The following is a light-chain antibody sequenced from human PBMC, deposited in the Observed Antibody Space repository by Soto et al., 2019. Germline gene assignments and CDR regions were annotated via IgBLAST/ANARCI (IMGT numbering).Light chain of an antibody. CDR3: QQRGTWPLT. Sequence: EIVLIQSPATLSLSAGERATLSCWASQSVSTYLAWYQQKPGQAPRLLIYDASNGATGIPARFSGSGSGTDFTLSISSLEPEDFGVYYGQQRGTWPLTFGGGAEGEIK. CDR1: QSVSTY. V-gene: IGKV3-11*01. CDR2: DAS. J-gene: IGKJ4*01.